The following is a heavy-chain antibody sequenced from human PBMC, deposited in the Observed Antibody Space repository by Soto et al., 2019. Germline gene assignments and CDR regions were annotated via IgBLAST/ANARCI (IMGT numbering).Heavy chain of an antibody. CDR2: IYYSGST. Sequence: PSETLSLTCTVSGGSVSSGSYYWSWIRQPPGKGLEWIGFIYYSGSTNYKSSLRSRVTISVDTSKNQFSLNLSSVTAADTAVYYFARSRFYYDSSGHSSYFDYWGQGTLVTVSS. D-gene: IGHD3-22*01. CDR1: GGSVSSGSYY. CDR3: ARSRFYYDSSGHSSYFDY. V-gene: IGHV4-61*01. J-gene: IGHJ4*02.